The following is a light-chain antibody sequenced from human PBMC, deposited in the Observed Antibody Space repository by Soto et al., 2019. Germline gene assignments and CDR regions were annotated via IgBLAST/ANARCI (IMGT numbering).Light chain of an antibody. Sequence: RGMTQSPATLSVSPGERATLSCRASQSVSSNLAWYQQKPGQAPSLLIYDISARATGIPTRFSGSGSGTEFTLTISSLQSEDFAVYYCQQYNDWPLTFGGGTK. CDR1: QSVSSN. CDR3: QQYNDWPLT. J-gene: IGKJ4*01. V-gene: IGKV3D-15*01. CDR2: DIS.